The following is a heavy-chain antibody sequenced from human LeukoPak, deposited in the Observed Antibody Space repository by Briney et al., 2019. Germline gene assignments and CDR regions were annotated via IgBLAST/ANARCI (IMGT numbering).Heavy chain of an antibody. CDR3: AKRSDYGYNWNYFDS. D-gene: IGHD4-23*01. Sequence: GGSLRLSCAASGFTFSSYAMNWVRQAPGKGLEWVSSISGSGGSTYYADSVKGRFTISRDNSKNTLYLQMNSLRAEDTALYYCAKRSDYGYNWNYFDSWGQGTLVTVSS. CDR2: ISGSGGST. J-gene: IGHJ4*02. CDR1: GFTFSSYA. V-gene: IGHV3-23*01.